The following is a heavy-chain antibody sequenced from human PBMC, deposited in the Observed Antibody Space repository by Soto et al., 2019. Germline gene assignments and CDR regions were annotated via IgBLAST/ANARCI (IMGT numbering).Heavy chain of an antibody. CDR1: GFTFSSYS. CDR2: IPYDGSNK. Sequence: GGSLRLSCAASGFTFSSYSMHWVRQAPGKGLEWVAVIPYDGSNKYYADSVKGRFTISRDNSKNTLYLQMNSLRAEDTAVYYCAKDALIFGVVIRRNYFDYWGQGTLVTVSS. CDR3: AKDALIFGVVIRRNYFDY. V-gene: IGHV3-30*18. D-gene: IGHD3-3*01. J-gene: IGHJ4*02.